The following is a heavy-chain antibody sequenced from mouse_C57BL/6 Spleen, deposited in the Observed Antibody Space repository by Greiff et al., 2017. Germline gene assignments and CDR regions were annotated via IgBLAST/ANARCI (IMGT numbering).Heavy chain of an antibody. CDR2: IWWDDDK. CDR3: ARMKAAQGLDN. J-gene: IGHJ2*01. D-gene: IGHD3-2*02. V-gene: IGHV8-8*01. Sequence: QVTLNVSGPGILQPSQTLSLPCSFSGFSLSTFGMGVGWIRQPSGKGLEWLAHIWWDDDKYYNPALKSRLTISKDTSKNQVFLTIANVDTADTATYYCARMKAAQGLDNWGQGTTLTVSS. CDR1: GFSLSTFGMG.